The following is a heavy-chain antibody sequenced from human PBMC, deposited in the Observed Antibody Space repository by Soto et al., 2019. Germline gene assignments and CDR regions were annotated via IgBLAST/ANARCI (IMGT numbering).Heavy chain of an antibody. J-gene: IGHJ3*02. CDR2: ISAYNGNT. D-gene: IGHD1-26*01. Sequence: GASVKVSCKASGYTFTSYGISWVRQAPGQGLEWMGWISAYNGNTNYAQKLQGRVTMTTDTSTSTAYMELRSLRSDDTAVYYCASLGSFYSGSYNVAHPHAFSISAQRSMVPVSS. CDR3: ASLGSFYSGSYNVAHPHAFSI. V-gene: IGHV1-18*04. CDR1: GYTFTSYG.